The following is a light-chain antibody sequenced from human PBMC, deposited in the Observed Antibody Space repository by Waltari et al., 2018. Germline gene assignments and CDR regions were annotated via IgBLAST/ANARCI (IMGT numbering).Light chain of an antibody. CDR2: EVD. Sequence: SALTQPASVSASPGQSITISCTGSSSDVGSYDLVAWYQQHPGKAPHLLIYEVDKRPSGVSYVFSGSKSGNAPSLTISGLQAKEEAHDFCPPYTNGGPWDFGGGT. J-gene: IGLJ2*01. CDR3: PPYTNGGPWD. V-gene: IGLV2-23*02. CDR1: SSDVGSYDL.